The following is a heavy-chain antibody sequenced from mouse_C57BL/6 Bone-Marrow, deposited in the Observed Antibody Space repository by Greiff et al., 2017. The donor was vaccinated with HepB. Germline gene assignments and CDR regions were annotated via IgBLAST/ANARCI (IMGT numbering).Heavy chain of an antibody. CDR3: ARGYYDY. CDR1: GFNIKDDY. Sequence: VQLQQSGAELVRPGASVKLSCTASGFNIKDDYMHWVKQRPEQGLEWIGWIDPENGDTEYASKFQGKATITADTSSNTAYLQLSSLTSEDTAVYYCARGYYDYRGQGTTLTVSS. V-gene: IGHV14-4*01. J-gene: IGHJ2*01. CDR2: IDPENGDT. D-gene: IGHD1-1*01.